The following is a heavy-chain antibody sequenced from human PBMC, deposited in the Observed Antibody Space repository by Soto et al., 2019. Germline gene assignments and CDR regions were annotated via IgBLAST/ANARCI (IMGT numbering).Heavy chain of an antibody. CDR2: ISAGGANT. CDR1: GFTFSSFA. Sequence: EVQLLESGGGLVQPGGSLRLSCAASGFTFSSFALSWVRQAPGKGLEWDSAISAGGANTYYADSVKGRFTISRDNSKNTLYLQMNSLRAEDTAVYYCAKDRGYCYFDLWGRGSLVTVSS. CDR3: AKDRGYCYFDL. D-gene: IGHD3-10*01. J-gene: IGHJ2*01. V-gene: IGHV3-23*01.